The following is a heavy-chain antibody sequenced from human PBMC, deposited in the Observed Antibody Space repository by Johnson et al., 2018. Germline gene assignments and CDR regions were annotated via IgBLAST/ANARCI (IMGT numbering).Heavy chain of an antibody. J-gene: IGHJ3*02. CDR3: TRGAEAFEI. Sequence: VPLQESGGALVQPGRSLRLPCTASGFTFGADAMSWFLPAPGTGLEWVGLIRSTAYGGTTEYAASVKGRYSISRDDSKSIAYLQRNSLKIEDTAVYYCTRGAEAFEIWGQGTMVTVSS. CDR1: GFTFGADA. V-gene: IGHV3-49*03. CDR2: IRSTAYGGTT.